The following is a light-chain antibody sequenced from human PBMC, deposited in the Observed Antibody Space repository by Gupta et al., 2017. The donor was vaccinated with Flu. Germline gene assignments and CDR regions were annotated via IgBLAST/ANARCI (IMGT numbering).Light chain of an antibody. V-gene: IGKV1-5*03. J-gene: IGKJ1*01. CDR1: QSINDW. Sequence: DTPMPQSPSTLSASVGDTVTITCRASQSINDWLAWYQQKPGKAPKLLIYRVSRLASGVPSTFSGSGSGTEFTLTISSRQPDDFATYYCQQDNGDRAFGQGTKVEIK. CDR2: RVS. CDR3: QQDNGDRA.